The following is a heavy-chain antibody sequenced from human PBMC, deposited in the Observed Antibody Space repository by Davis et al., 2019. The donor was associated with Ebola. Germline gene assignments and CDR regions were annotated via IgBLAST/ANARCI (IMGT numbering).Heavy chain of an antibody. V-gene: IGHV3-64*01. Sequence: PAGSLRLSCAASGFTFSSYAMHWVRQAPGKGLEYVSAISSNGGSTYYANSVKGRFTISRDNSKNTLYLQMGSLRAEDMAVYYCASSPRSGWFDPWGQGTLVTVSS. CDR3: ASSPRSGWFDP. CDR1: GFTFSSYA. J-gene: IGHJ5*02. CDR2: ISSNGGST.